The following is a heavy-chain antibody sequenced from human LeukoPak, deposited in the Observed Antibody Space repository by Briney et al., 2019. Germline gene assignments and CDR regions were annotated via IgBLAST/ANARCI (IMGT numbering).Heavy chain of an antibody. Sequence: GGSLRLSCAASGFTFSSYAMHWVRQAPGKGLEWVAVISYDGSNKYYADSVKGRFTISRDNSKNTLYLQMNSLRAEDTAVYYCAREYSFTGAEAFDYWGQGTLVTVSS. V-gene: IGHV3-30-3*01. J-gene: IGHJ4*02. CDR1: GFTFSSYA. CDR2: ISYDGSNK. D-gene: IGHD1-1*01. CDR3: AREYSFTGAEAFDY.